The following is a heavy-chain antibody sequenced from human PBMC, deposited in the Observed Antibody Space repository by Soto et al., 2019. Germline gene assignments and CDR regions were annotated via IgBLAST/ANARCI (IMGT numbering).Heavy chain of an antibody. CDR1: GFTFSNYG. Sequence: PGGSLRLSCAASGFTFSNYGMHWVRQAPGKGLEWVAIIWHDGNNKYYADSVRGRFIISRDNSKNRLYLQMNSLRAEDTAVYYCASDLVGASDSYGLDVWGQGTRVTV. J-gene: IGHJ6*02. CDR2: IWHDGNNK. CDR3: ASDLVGASDSYGLDV. V-gene: IGHV3-33*01. D-gene: IGHD1-26*01.